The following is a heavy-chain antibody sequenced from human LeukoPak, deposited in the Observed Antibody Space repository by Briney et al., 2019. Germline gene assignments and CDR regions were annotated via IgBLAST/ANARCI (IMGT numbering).Heavy chain of an antibody. Sequence: SETLSLTCIVSGDSISSTSYYWAWIRQPHGKGLEWIGMIFYSGSAYYTPSLRGRVTLSVDTSRNQFSLNLISVTAADTGVYFCARQQSDTSLFDPWGQGTLVTVSS. J-gene: IGHJ5*02. CDR2: IFYSGSA. CDR3: ARQQSDTSLFDP. D-gene: IGHD2-21*02. V-gene: IGHV4-39*01. CDR1: GDSISSTSYY.